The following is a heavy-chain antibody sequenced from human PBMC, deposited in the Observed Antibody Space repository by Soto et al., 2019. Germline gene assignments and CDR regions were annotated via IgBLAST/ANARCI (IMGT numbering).Heavy chain of an antibody. J-gene: IGHJ6*02. V-gene: IGHV1-18*01. Sequence: ASVKVSCKASGYTFTSYGISWVRQAPGQGLEWMGWISAYNGNQNYAKKLQGRVTLTTNKSTRTAYMELRGLSFDDTAVYYCARGGYGRMDVWGQGTTVTVSS. CDR1: GYTFTSYG. CDR2: ISAYNGNQ. CDR3: ARGGYGRMDV. D-gene: IGHD5-18*01.